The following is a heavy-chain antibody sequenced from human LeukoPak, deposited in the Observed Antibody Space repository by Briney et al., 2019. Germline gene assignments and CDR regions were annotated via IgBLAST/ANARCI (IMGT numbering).Heavy chain of an antibody. Sequence: ASVKVSCKASGYTFTGYYMHWVRQAPGQGLEWMGRININSGGTNYAQTFQGRVTMIRDTSISTAYMELSRLRSDDTAVYYCAVIGELFDIWGQGTMVTVPS. CDR2: ININSGGT. J-gene: IGHJ3*02. CDR3: AVIGELFDI. CDR1: GYTFTGYY. D-gene: IGHD3-10*01. V-gene: IGHV1-2*06.